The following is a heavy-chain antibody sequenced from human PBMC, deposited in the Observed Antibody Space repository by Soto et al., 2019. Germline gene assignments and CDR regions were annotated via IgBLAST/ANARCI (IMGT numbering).Heavy chain of an antibody. D-gene: IGHD5-12*01. CDR2: IWYDGSNK. V-gene: IGHV3-33*01. CDR1: GFTFSSYG. Sequence: PGGSLRLSCAASGFTFSSYGMHWVRQAPGKGLEWVAVIWYDGSNKYYADSVKGRFTISRDNSKNTLYLQMNSLRAEDTALYYCARAKFEWLRLLSDYGMDVWGQGTTVTVSS. J-gene: IGHJ6*02. CDR3: ARAKFEWLRLLSDYGMDV.